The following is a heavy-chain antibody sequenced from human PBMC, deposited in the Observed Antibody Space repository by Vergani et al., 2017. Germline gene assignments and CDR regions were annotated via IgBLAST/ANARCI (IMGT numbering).Heavy chain of an antibody. D-gene: IGHD5-12*01. CDR1: GYSISSGYY. CDR3: AGLRLEGSGYDFGGMDV. J-gene: IGHJ6*02. CDR2: IYHSGST. Sequence: QVQLEESGPGLVKPSETLSLTCAVSGYSISSGYYWGWIRQPPGKGLEWIGSIYHSGSTYYNPSLKGRVTISVDTSKNQFSLKLSSVTAADTAVYYCAGLRLEGSGYDFGGMDVWGQGTTVTVSS. V-gene: IGHV4-38-2*01.